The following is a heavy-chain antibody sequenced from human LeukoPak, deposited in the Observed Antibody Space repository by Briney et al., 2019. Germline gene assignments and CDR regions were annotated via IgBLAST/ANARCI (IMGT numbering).Heavy chain of an antibody. D-gene: IGHD2-8*01. V-gene: IGHV3-48*04. Sequence: GGSLRLSCEASGFSISLYTMNWVRQAPGKGLEWVSYISSSGSTTYYADSVKGRFTISRDNAKNSLYLQLSSLKADDTAVYYCAKTRKWIDYWGQGTLVTVSS. CDR1: GFSISLYT. CDR2: ISSSGSTT. J-gene: IGHJ4*02. CDR3: AKTRKWIDY.